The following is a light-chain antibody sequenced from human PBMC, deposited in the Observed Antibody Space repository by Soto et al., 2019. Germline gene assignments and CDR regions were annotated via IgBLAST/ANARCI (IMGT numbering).Light chain of an antibody. CDR3: QQRSSWPPPT. J-gene: IGKJ4*01. CDR1: ESVGNY. CDR2: DAS. Sequence: IVLTQSPATLSLSPGERATLSCRASESVGNYLAWYQEKPGQAPRLLFYDASNRATGIPPRFSGSGSGTDFTLTISSLEPEDFAVYYCQQRSSWPPPTFGGGTKVEI. V-gene: IGKV3-11*01.